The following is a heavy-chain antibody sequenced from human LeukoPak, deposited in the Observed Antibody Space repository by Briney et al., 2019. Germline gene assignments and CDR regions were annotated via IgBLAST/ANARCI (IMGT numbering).Heavy chain of an antibody. V-gene: IGHV4-38-2*01. Sequence: PSETLSLTCGVSGYSISSGYYWGWIRQPPGKGLEWIGSIYHSGSTYYNPSLRSRVTISEDTSKNQFSLKLRSVTAADTAVYYCASTKYSSSFWFDPWGQGTLVTVSS. CDR1: GYSISSGYY. D-gene: IGHD6-19*01. CDR2: IYHSGST. CDR3: ASTKYSSSFWFDP. J-gene: IGHJ5*02.